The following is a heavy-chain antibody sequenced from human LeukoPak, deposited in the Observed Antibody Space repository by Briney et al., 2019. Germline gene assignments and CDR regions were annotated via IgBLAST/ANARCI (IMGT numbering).Heavy chain of an antibody. V-gene: IGHV4-38-2*02. Sequence: PSETLSLTCTVSGYSISSGYYWGWIRQPPGKGLEWIGSIYHSGSTYYNPSLKSRVTISVDTSKNQFSLKLSSVTAADTAVYYCARGSNYGDYAYWGQGTLVAVSS. J-gene: IGHJ4*02. CDR2: IYHSGST. CDR3: ARGSNYGDYAY. CDR1: GYSISSGYY. D-gene: IGHD4-17*01.